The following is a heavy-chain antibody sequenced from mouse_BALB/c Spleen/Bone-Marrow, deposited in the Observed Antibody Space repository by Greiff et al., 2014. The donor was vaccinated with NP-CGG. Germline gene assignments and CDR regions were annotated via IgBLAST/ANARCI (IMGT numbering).Heavy chain of an antibody. V-gene: IGHV1-63*02. CDR1: GYTFTNYW. CDR3: TREVRRNFDV. D-gene: IGHD2-14*01. Sequence: VQLVESGAELVRPGTSVKISCKASGYTFTNYWLGWVKQRPGHGLEWIGDIYPGGGYTNYNVKFKGRATLNADTSSSTAYMQHSSLTPEDYAVSFCTREVRRNFDVWGAGTPVTVSS. CDR2: IYPGGGYT. J-gene: IGHJ1*01.